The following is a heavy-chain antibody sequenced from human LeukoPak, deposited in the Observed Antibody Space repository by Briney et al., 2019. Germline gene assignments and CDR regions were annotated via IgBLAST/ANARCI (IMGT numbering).Heavy chain of an antibody. Sequence: GGSLRLSCAASGFTFSSYSMNWVRQAPGKGLEWVSSISSSSSYIYYADSVKGRFTISRDNAKNSLYLQMNSLRAEGTAVYYCAREIVVVVAATPHSWFDPWGQGTLVTVSS. J-gene: IGHJ5*02. CDR2: ISSSSSYI. V-gene: IGHV3-21*01. CDR3: AREIVVVVAATPHSWFDP. D-gene: IGHD2-15*01. CDR1: GFTFSSYS.